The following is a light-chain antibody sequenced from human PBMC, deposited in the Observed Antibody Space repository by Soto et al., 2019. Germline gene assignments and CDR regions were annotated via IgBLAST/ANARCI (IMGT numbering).Light chain of an antibody. V-gene: IGLV1-40*01. CDR1: SSNIGAGHD. CDR2: RNN. J-gene: IGLJ3*02. Sequence: QAVVTQPPSVSGAPGQRVTISCTGNSSNIGAGHDVHWYQQPPGTAPKLLIFRNNNRASGVPGRFSGARSGTSASLAITGIQPGDEADYYCQSFDSNLSGWVFGGGTKLTVL. CDR3: QSFDSNLSGWV.